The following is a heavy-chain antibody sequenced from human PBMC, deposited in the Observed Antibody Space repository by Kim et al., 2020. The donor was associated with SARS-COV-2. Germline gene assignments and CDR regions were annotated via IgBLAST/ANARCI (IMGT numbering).Heavy chain of an antibody. V-gene: IGHV4-59*01. CDR3: AREKPGIRIFDY. J-gene: IGHJ4*02. D-gene: IGHD3-3*02. Sequence: NYNPSLKRRTTITEETSKNQFSLKLSPVTAADTAVYYCAREKPGIRIFDYWGQGTLVTVSS.